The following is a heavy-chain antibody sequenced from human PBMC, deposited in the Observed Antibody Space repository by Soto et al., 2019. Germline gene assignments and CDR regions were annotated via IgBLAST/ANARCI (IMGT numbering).Heavy chain of an antibody. J-gene: IGHJ4*02. CDR1: GGSISSYY. Sequence: PSETLSLTCTVSGGSISSYYWSWIRQPPGKGLEWIGYIYYSGSTNYNPSLKSRVTISVDTSKNQFSLKLSSVTAADTAAYYCARDDGKGGSLIHYWGQGTLVTVSS. D-gene: IGHD1-26*01. CDR3: ARDDGKGGSLIHY. CDR2: IYYSGST. V-gene: IGHV4-59*01.